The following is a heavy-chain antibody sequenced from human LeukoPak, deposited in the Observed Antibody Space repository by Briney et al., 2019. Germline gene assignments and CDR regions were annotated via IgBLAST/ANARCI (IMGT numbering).Heavy chain of an antibody. D-gene: IGHD1-1*01. V-gene: IGHV1-69*05. J-gene: IGHJ5*02. CDR3: ARDQVESNWFDP. Sequence: GASXXVSCKASGGTFSSYAISWVRQAPGQGLEWMGRIIPIFGTANYAQKFQGRVTITTDESTSTAYMELSSLRSEDTAVYYCARDQVESNWFDPWGQGTLVTVSS. CDR2: IIPIFGTA. CDR1: GGTFSSYA.